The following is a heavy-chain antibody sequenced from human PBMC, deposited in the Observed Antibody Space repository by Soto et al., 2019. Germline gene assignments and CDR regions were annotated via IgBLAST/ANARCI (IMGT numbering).Heavy chain of an antibody. Sequence: PGESLKISCXGSGYSFTSYWIGWVRQMPGKGLEWMGIIYPGDSDTRYSPSFQGQVTISADKSISTAYLQWSSLKASDTAMYYCARRSRNAVGVYGMDVWGQGTTVTVSS. CDR3: ARRSRNAVGVYGMDV. V-gene: IGHV5-51*01. CDR2: IYPGDSDT. CDR1: GYSFTSYW. D-gene: IGHD2-2*01. J-gene: IGHJ6*02.